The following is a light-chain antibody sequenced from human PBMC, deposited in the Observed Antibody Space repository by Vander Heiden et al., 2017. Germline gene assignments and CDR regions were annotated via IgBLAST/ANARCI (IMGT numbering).Light chain of an antibody. V-gene: IGKV3-11*01. CDR1: QSVSRY. CDR2: DAS. CDR3: QQHSNWPYT. Sequence: EIVLTQSPATLSLSPGERAALSCRASQSVSRYLAWFQQKPGQAPRLLIYDASNRATGIPARFSGSGSGTDFALTISSLEPEDFAVYYCQQHSNWPYTFGQGTKVEIK. J-gene: IGKJ2*01.